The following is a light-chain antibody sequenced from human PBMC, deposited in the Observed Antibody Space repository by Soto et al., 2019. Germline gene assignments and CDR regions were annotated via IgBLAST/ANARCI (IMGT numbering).Light chain of an antibody. CDR1: QSVGSW. CDR3: QPYESYPIT. CDR2: QAS. V-gene: IGKV1-5*03. J-gene: IGKJ5*01. Sequence: DIQMTQSPSTLSASVGDRVTITCRASQSVGSWLAWFQQKPGKAPKLLIYQASILQSGVPSRFTGSGSGTKLTLTISSLQPEDFATYSYQPYESYPITLVQGTRLENK.